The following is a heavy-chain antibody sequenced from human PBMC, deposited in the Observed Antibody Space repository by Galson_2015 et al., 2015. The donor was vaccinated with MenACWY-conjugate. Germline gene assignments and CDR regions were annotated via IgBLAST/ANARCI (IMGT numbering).Heavy chain of an antibody. CDR2: IFPGDSNT. Sequence: QSGAEVKKPGESLEISCKGSGYTFTKYWIGWVRQTPGKGLEWMGIIFPGDSNTRYSPSFQGQVTISADRSISTAYLQWSSLKASDTAMYYCARGASSSSSVRYWFDPWGQGTLVIVSS. D-gene: IGHD6-6*01. V-gene: IGHV5-51*01. J-gene: IGHJ5*02. CDR3: ARGASSSSSVRYWFDP. CDR1: GYTFTKYW.